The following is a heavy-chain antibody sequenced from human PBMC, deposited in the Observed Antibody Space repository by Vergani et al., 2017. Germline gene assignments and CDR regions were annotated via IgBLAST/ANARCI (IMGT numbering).Heavy chain of an antibody. CDR2: IYPGDSEV. V-gene: IGHV5-51*01. CDR3: ASGGHGSENGGALQL. J-gene: IGHJ3*01. Sequence: EKQLVQSGSETKKPGESLKISCQAFGYIFSNFSIGWVRQRPGRGLEWMGIIYPGDSEVKSNPTFRGQVIFSVDTSVNTAYLQWRSLQASDTATYFCASGGHGSENGGALQLWGQGTNITVSS. D-gene: IGHD3-10*01. CDR1: GYIFSNFS.